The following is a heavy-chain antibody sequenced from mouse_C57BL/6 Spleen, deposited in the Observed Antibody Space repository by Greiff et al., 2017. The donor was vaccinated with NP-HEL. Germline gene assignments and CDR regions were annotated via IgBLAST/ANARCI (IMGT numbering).Heavy chain of an antibody. Sequence: VQLQQSGPELVKPGASVKISCKASGYAFSSSWMNWVKQRPGKGLEWIGRIYPGDGDTNYNGKFKGKATLTADKSSSTAYMQLSSLTSEDSAVYFCARSYDYWYFDVWGTGTTVTVSS. CDR2: IYPGDGDT. CDR3: ARSYDYWYFDV. J-gene: IGHJ1*03. V-gene: IGHV1-82*01. D-gene: IGHD2-3*01. CDR1: GYAFSSSW.